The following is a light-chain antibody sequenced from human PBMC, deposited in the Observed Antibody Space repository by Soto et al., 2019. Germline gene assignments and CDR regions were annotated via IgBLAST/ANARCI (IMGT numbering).Light chain of an antibody. J-gene: IGLJ1*01. V-gene: IGLV2-14*01. CDR1: SSDVGGYNY. CDR2: EVS. Sequence: QSVLTQPASVSGSPGQSITISCTGTSSDVGGYNYVSWYQQHPGKAPKLMIYEVSNRPSGVSNRFSGYKSGNTASLTISGLQAEDEADYYCSSYTSSSTPYYVFGTGTKVTVL. CDR3: SSYTSSSTPYYV.